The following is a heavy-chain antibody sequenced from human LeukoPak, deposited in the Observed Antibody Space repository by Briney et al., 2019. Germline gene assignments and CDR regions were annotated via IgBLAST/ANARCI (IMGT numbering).Heavy chain of an antibody. CDR3: VGFGELLHYYYMDV. CDR2: IYHSGTT. CDR1: DHSLNSSYY. V-gene: IGHV4-38-2*01. Sequence: SETLSLTCAVSDHSLNSSYYCGWIRQPPGKGLEWIGSIYHSGTTYHNPSFKSRVTISVEMSKNQFSLKLNSVTAADTAVYYCVGFGELLHYYYMDVWGKGTTVTVSS. J-gene: IGHJ6*03. D-gene: IGHD3-10*01.